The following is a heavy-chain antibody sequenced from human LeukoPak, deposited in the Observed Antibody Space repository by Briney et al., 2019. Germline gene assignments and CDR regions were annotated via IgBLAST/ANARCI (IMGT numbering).Heavy chain of an antibody. CDR2: ISGSGGST. Sequence: GGSLRLSCAASGFTFSSYGMSWVRQAPGKGLEWVSAISGSGGSTYYADSVKGRFTISRDNSKNTLYLQMNSLRAEDTAVYYCARNWGGYYYYYMDVWGKGTTVTISS. CDR1: GFTFSSYG. D-gene: IGHD3-10*01. J-gene: IGHJ6*03. CDR3: ARNWGGYYYYYMDV. V-gene: IGHV3-23*01.